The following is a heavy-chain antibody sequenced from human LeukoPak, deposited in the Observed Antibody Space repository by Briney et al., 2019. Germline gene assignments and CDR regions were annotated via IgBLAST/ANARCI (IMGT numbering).Heavy chain of an antibody. V-gene: IGHV4-59*01. CDR1: GGSISSYY. Sequence: SETLSLTCTVSGGSISSYYWSWIRQPPGKGLEWIGYIYYSGSTNYNPSLKSRVTISVDTSKNQFSLKLSSLTAADTAVYYCARDTSMAAFDIWGQGTMVTVSS. CDR3: ARDTSMAAFDI. CDR2: IYYSGST. J-gene: IGHJ3*02. D-gene: IGHD5-24*01.